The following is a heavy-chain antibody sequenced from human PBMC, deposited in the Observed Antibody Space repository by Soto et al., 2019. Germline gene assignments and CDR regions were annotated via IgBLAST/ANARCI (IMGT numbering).Heavy chain of an antibody. CDR1: GLTLSSYS. Sequence: PGGALRHSYAASGLTLSSYSRNWVRQAPGKGLEWVSYISSSSSTIYYADSVMGRFTISRVNAKNSLYLQMNSLRDEDTAVYYCACGDSAMVAVGFDYSGQRSLVIVSS. J-gene: IGHJ4*02. D-gene: IGHD5-18*01. CDR2: ISSSSSTI. V-gene: IGHV3-48*02. CDR3: ACGDSAMVAVGFDY.